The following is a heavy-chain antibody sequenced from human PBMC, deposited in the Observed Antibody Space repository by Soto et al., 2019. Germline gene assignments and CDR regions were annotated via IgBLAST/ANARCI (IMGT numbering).Heavy chain of an antibody. D-gene: IGHD3-10*01. CDR1: GASVSSGDYY. CDR2: IYNSGNP. Sequence: QVQLQESGPGLVKPSQTLSLTCTVSGASVSSGDYYWSWIRQPPGKGLEWLGYIYNSGNPYYNPSLKSQVAISVDTSKNQSYLKVISVTAADTAIYYCAIVWRDTRSYWAFEIWGQVTMVTVSS. CDR3: AIVWRDTRSYWAFEI. V-gene: IGHV4-30-4*01. J-gene: IGHJ3*02.